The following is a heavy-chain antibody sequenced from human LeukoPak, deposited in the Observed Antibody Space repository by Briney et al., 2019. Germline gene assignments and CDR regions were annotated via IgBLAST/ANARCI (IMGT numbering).Heavy chain of an antibody. CDR1: GGSISELSYY. CDR3: ARQGVVGATGFDF. CDR2: IYYSGST. D-gene: IGHD1-26*01. J-gene: IGHJ4*02. Sequence: SETLSLTCSVSGGSISELSYYWGWTRQPPGKGLEWIGNIYYSGSTYNNPSLESRVVISVDSSRNQFSLKLTSVTAIDTAVYYCARQGVVGATGFDFWGQGILVTVSS. V-gene: IGHV4-39*01.